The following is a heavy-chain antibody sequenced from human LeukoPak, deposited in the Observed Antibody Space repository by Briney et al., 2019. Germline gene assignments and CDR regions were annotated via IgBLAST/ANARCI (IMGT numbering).Heavy chain of an antibody. CDR1: GGSFSGYY. D-gene: IGHD2-2*01. V-gene: IGHV4-34*01. J-gene: IGHJ6*02. Sequence: SETLSLTCAVYGGSFSGYYWSWIRQPPGKGLEWIGEINHSGSTNYNPSLKSRVTISVDTSKNQFSLKLSSVTAADTAVYYCASVVPAAPRYYYYYYGMDVWGQGTTVTVSS. CDR2: INHSGST. CDR3: ASVVPAAPRYYYYYYGMDV.